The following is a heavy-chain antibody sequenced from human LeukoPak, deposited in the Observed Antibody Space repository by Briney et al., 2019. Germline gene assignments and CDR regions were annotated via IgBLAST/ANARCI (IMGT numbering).Heavy chain of an antibody. J-gene: IGHJ4*02. CDR1: GFTFSSYW. CDR2: IKKDGSEK. V-gene: IGHV3-7*03. CDR3: ARDRSTVVTGGY. Sequence: GGSLRLSCAASGFTFSSYWMSWVRQAPGKGLEWVANIKKDGSEKYYVDSVKGRFTISRDNAKNSLYLQMNSLRAEDTALYYCARDRSTVVTGGYWGQGTLVTVSS. D-gene: IGHD4-23*01.